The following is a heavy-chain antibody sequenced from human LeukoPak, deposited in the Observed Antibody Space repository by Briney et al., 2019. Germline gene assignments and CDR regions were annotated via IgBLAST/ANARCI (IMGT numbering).Heavy chain of an antibody. D-gene: IGHD7-27*01. Sequence: GGSLRVSCAASGFRFSNYGMNWVRRAPGKGLEWVSSIGSSGIHTFYAGSVKGRFTISRDNTKNSLYLQMYNLRVEDTALYYCARGEAIWGPLFDDWGQGTLVTVSS. CDR2: IGSSGIHT. V-gene: IGHV3-21*01. CDR1: GFRFSNYG. J-gene: IGHJ4*02. CDR3: ARGEAIWGPLFDD.